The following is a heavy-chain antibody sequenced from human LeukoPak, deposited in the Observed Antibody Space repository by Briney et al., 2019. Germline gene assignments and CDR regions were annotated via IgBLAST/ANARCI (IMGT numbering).Heavy chain of an antibody. J-gene: IGHJ2*01. Sequence: PGGSLRLSCAASGFTFSSYAMHWVRQAPGKGLEWVAVISYDGSNKYYADSVKGRFTISRDNSKNTLYLQMNSLRAEDTAVYYCARDQGDPDIQLWFPPARYFDLWGRGTLVTVSS. CDR2: ISYDGSNK. CDR3: ARDQGDPDIQLWFPPARYFDL. V-gene: IGHV3-30-3*01. CDR1: GFTFSSYA. D-gene: IGHD5-18*01.